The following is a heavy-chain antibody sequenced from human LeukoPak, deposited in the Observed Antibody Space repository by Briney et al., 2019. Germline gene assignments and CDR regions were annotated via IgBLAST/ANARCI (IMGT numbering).Heavy chain of an antibody. CDR2: ISYDGSNK. V-gene: IGHV3-30*18. Sequence: GGSLRLSCAASGFTFSSYGMHWVRQAPGKGLEWVAVISYDGSNKYYADSVKGRFTISRDNSKNTLYLQMNSLRAEDTAVYYCAKETQDIVVVPAAMRFDYWGQGTLGTVSS. J-gene: IGHJ4*02. CDR3: AKETQDIVVVPAAMRFDY. D-gene: IGHD2-2*01. CDR1: GFTFSSYG.